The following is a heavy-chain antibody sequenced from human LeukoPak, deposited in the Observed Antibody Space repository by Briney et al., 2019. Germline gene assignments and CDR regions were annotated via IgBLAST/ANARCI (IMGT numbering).Heavy chain of an antibody. Sequence: PSETLSLTCTVSGGSISSFFWSWIRQPPGKGLEWIGYVHSSGSTKYNPSLKSRLIISVDMSKNQFSLKLRSVSVADTAVYYCARLAHRNYDILTGDPKVVFDYWGQGALVTVSS. J-gene: IGHJ4*02. CDR1: GGSISSFF. V-gene: IGHV4-59*01. CDR3: ARLAHRNYDILTGDPKVVFDY. D-gene: IGHD3-9*01. CDR2: VHSSGST.